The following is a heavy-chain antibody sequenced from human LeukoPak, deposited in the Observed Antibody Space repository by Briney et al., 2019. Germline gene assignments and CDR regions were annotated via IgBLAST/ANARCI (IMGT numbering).Heavy chain of an antibody. J-gene: IGHJ4*02. Sequence: PGGSLRLSCAASGFTYSSYGMHWVRQAPGKGLEWVAVISYDGSNKYYADSVKGRFTISRDNSEHTLYLEMNSLRGEDTAMYYCARGLSGSYGWNWGQGTLVTVSS. CDR1: GFTYSSYG. D-gene: IGHD1-26*01. CDR3: ARGLSGSYGWN. CDR2: ISYDGSNK. V-gene: IGHV3-30*03.